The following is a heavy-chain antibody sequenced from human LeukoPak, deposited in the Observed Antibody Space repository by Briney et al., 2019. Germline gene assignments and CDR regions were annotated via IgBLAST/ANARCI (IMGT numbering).Heavy chain of an antibody. CDR2: IYYSGST. V-gene: IGHV4-31*03. Sequence: SQTLSLTCTVSDGSISSGGYHWSWIRQHPGKGLEWIGYIYYSGSTYYNPSLKSRVTISVDTSKNQFSLKLSSVTAADTAVYYCARETRRMDPYYFDYWGQGTLVTVSS. CDR3: ARETRRMDPYYFDY. D-gene: IGHD2-8*01. CDR1: DGSISSGGYH. J-gene: IGHJ4*02.